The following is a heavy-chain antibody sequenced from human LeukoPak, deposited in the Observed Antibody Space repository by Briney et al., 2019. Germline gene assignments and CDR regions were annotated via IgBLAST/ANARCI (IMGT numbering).Heavy chain of an antibody. V-gene: IGHV5-51*01. CDR1: GYSFTSYW. J-gene: IGHJ5*02. D-gene: IGHD2-15*01. Sequence: GESLKISCKGSGYSFTSYWTGWVRQMPGKGLEWMGIIYPGDSDTRYSPSFQGQVTISADKSISTAYLQWSSLKASDTAMYYCARQASVGCSGGSCYSTAANWFDPWGQGTLVTVSS. CDR2: IYPGDSDT. CDR3: ARQASVGCSGGSCYSTAANWFDP.